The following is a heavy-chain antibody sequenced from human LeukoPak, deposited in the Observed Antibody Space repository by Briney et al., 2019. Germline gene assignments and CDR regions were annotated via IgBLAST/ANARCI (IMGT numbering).Heavy chain of an antibody. D-gene: IGHD3-9*01. CDR3: ARDFKYNILTGFRSSFGFDP. V-gene: IGHV1-18*01. CDR2: ISAYNHNT. J-gene: IGHJ5*02. CDR1: GYTFTNYG. Sequence: GESLKISCKASGYTFTNYGVSWVRQAPGQGLEWMGWISAYNHNTKYAQKFQGRVTMTTDTSTSTAYMELRSLRSDDTAVYYCARDFKYNILTGFRSSFGFDPWGQGTLVTVSS.